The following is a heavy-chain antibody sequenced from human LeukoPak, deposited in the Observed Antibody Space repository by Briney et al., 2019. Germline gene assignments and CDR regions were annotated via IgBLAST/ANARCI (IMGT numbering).Heavy chain of an antibody. CDR2: ISSTSSYI. CDR1: GGSISSSS. J-gene: IGHJ4*02. Sequence: PSETLSLTCTVSGGSISSSSYYWGWIRQPPGKGLEWISSISSTSSYIYYADSVKGRFTISRDNAKNSLYLQMNSLRAEDTAVYYCARTLTSGWPPYYFDYWGQGILVTVSS. V-gene: IGHV3-21*01. D-gene: IGHD6-19*01. CDR3: ARTLTSGWPPYYFDY.